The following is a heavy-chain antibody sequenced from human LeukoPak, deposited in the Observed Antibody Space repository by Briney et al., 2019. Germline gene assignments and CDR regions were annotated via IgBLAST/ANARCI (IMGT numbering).Heavy chain of an antibody. J-gene: IGHJ6*03. CDR1: GGTFSSYA. Sequence: ASVKVSCKASGGTFSSYAISWVRQAPGQGLEWMGGIIPIFGTANYAQKFQGRVTITADESTSTAYMELSSLRSEDTAVYYCARDLFSFGVVTNYYYYYCMDVWGKGTTVTVSS. CDR2: IIPIFGTA. D-gene: IGHD3-3*01. V-gene: IGHV1-69*13. CDR3: ARDLFSFGVVTNYYYYYCMDV.